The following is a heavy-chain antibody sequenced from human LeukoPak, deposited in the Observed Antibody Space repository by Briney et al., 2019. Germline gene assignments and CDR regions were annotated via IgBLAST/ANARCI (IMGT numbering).Heavy chain of an antibody. CDR1: GFTVDSNY. D-gene: IGHD3-9*01. J-gene: IGHJ4*02. Sequence: PGGSLRLSCAASGFTVDSNYLSWVRQAPGKGLEWVSTIYTGGNTYYAASVKGRFTISRDNAKNSLYLQMDSLRAEDTAVYYCAREGSGYYNDYWGQGTLVTVSS. CDR3: AREGSGYYNDY. V-gene: IGHV3-53*01. CDR2: IYTGGNT.